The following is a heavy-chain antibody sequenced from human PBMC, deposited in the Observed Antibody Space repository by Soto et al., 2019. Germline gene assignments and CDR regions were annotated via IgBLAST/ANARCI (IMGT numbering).Heavy chain of an antibody. J-gene: IGHJ6*02. CDR2: IYPGDSDT. V-gene: IGHV5-51*01. Sequence: GESLKISCKGSGYSFTIYWIGWVRQMPGKGLEWMGIIYPGDSDTRYRPSFQGQVTISADKSISTAYLQWSSLQASDTAMYYCARHGPRVYYDHSDYYSYGMDVWGQGTTVTVSS. D-gene: IGHD3-22*01. CDR3: ARHGPRVYYDHSDYYSYGMDV. CDR1: GYSFTIYW.